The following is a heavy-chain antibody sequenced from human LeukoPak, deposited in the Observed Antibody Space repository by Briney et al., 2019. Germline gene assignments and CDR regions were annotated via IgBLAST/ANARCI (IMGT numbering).Heavy chain of an antibody. CDR1: EFIFNNFA. Sequence: AGGSLRLSCAASEFIFNNFAMTRVRQAPGKGLEWVSSISGSGRTTYYADSVKGRFTISRDNSKNTLFLQMSSLRADDTAIYYCAKGKKLYDSNDYYFFAPLEYWGQGALVTVSS. J-gene: IGHJ4*02. D-gene: IGHD3-22*01. V-gene: IGHV3-23*01. CDR2: ISGSGRTT. CDR3: AKGKKLYDSNDYYFFAPLEY.